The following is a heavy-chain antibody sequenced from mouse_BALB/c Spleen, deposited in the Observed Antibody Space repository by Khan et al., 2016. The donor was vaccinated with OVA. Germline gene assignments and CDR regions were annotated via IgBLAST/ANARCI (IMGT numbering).Heavy chain of an antibody. CDR3: AKLRVFYFDY. Sequence: VQLLETGPGLVAPSQSLSLTCTVSGFSLTSNGVSWVRQPPGKGLEWLGVNWGDGSINYHSVLKSRLSISKDNSKSQVFLKLNSLQTDDTATYYGAKLRVFYFDYWGQGTTLTVSS. V-gene: IGHV2-3*01. J-gene: IGHJ2*01. CDR2: NWGDGSI. CDR1: GFSLTSNG.